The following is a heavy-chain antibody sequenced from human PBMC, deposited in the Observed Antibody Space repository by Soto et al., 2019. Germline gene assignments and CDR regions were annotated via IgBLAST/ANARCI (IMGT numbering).Heavy chain of an antibody. D-gene: IGHD3-22*01. V-gene: IGHV4-38-2*02. Sequence: SETLSLTCAVSGFSISSGYFWGWIRQPPGKGPEWLGSIYHSGTTYYNPSVKGRVTISVDTSKNQFSLKMSSVTAADTAVYYCARDSSGYYWFDPWGQGTLVTVS. J-gene: IGHJ5*02. CDR2: IYHSGTT. CDR3: ARDSSGYYWFDP. CDR1: GFSISSGYF.